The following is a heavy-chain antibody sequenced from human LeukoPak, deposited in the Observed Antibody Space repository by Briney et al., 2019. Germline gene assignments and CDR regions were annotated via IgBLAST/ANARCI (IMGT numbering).Heavy chain of an antibody. CDR2: IYSGGST. CDR1: GFAVSDNY. CDR3: GRSFDI. Sequence: PGGSLRLSCAASGFAVSDNYMTWVRQAPGKGLEWVSVIYSGGSTYYADSVKGRFTISRDTSKNTVYLQMNSLRAEDTAVYYCGRSFDIWGQGTMVTVSS. J-gene: IGHJ3*02. V-gene: IGHV3-53*01.